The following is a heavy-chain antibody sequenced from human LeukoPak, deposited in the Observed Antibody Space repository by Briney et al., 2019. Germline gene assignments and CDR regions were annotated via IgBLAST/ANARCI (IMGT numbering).Heavy chain of an antibody. V-gene: IGHV4-39*01. Sequence: SETLSLTCTVTGGSISSSSYYWGWIRQPPGKGLEWIGSIYYSGTTYYNPSLESRVTISEVTSKNQFSLMLRSVTAADTAVYFCARQASDYFYYYMDVWGKGTTVTVSS. J-gene: IGHJ6*03. CDR2: IYYSGTT. CDR3: ARQASDYFYYYMDV. CDR1: GGSISSSSYY.